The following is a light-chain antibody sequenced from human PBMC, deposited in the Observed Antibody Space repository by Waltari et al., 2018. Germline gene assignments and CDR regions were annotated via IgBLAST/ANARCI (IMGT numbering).Light chain of an antibody. CDR2: GAS. CDR1: QSISRY. CDR3: QHHFRLPAT. Sequence: MMLTQSPGTLSLSPGERATLSCRASQSISRYLAGYQQKPGQAPRLLIYGASTRATGIPDRFSGSGSGTDFSLTISGLEPEDSAVYYCQHHFRLPATFGQGTKVEIK. J-gene: IGKJ1*01. V-gene: IGKV3-20*01.